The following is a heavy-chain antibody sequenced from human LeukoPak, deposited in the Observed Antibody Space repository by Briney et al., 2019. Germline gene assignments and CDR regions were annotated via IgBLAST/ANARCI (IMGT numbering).Heavy chain of an antibody. CDR3: ARVGESSSWFWDRLDL. Sequence: GGSLRLSCAASGFTFSSYWMSWVRQAPGKGLEWVSVIYSGGGTYYADSVKGRFTISRDNSKNTLYLQMNSLRAEDTAVYYCARVGESSSWFWDRLDLWGQGTLVTVSS. V-gene: IGHV3-66*01. J-gene: IGHJ5*02. D-gene: IGHD6-13*01. CDR2: IYSGGGT. CDR1: GFTFSSYW.